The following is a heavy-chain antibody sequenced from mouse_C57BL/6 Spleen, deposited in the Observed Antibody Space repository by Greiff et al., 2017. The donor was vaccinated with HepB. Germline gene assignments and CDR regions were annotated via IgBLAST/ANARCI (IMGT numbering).Heavy chain of an antibody. Sequence: QVQLQQPGAELVKPGASVKMSCKASGYTFTSYWITWVKQRPGQGLEWIGDIYPGSGSTNYNEKFKSKATLTVDTSSSTAYMQLSSLTSGDSAVYYCARSGTVVGRRGWGQGTSVTVSS. J-gene: IGHJ4*01. CDR1: GYTFTSYW. D-gene: IGHD1-1*01. CDR2: IYPGSGST. CDR3: ARSGTVVGRRG. V-gene: IGHV1-55*01.